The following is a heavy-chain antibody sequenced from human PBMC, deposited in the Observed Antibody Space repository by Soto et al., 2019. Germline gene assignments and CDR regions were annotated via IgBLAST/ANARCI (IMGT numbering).Heavy chain of an antibody. Sequence: SETLSLTCALYGGSFDGYYWIWIRQSPGKGLEWIGEIHHSGSTKYNPSLKSRVSLSVDTSTKQFSLKMTSMTAADRGVYYCARGVDSWSGYLFWGQGTPVTVSS. CDR3: ARGVDSWSGYLF. V-gene: IGHV4-34*01. J-gene: IGHJ4*02. D-gene: IGHD3-3*01. CDR2: IHHSGST. CDR1: GGSFDGYY.